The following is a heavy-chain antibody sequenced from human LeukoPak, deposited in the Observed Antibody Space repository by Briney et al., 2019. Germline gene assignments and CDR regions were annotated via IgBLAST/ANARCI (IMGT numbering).Heavy chain of an antibody. Sequence: ASVKVSCKASGYTFTTYYIHWVRQAPGQGLEWMGIINPSGGSTSYAQKFQGRVTMTGDTSTSTVYMELSSLRFEDTALYYCARDLLSTTIWDLRAFDIWGQGTMVTVSS. CDR1: GYTFTTYY. V-gene: IGHV1-46*01. J-gene: IGHJ3*02. D-gene: IGHD2-15*01. CDR2: INPSGGST. CDR3: ARDLLSTTIWDLRAFDI.